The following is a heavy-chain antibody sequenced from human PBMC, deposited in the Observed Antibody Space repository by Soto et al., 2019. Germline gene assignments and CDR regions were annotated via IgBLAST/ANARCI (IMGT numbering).Heavy chain of an antibody. Sequence: GSLRVSCAASGFTFSSYSMNWVRQAPGKGLEWVSYISSSSSTIYYADSVKGRFTISRDNAKNSLYLQMNSLRDEDTAVYYCARDTYYDFWSGYYNPPYYYGMDVWGQGTTVTVSS. J-gene: IGHJ6*02. CDR3: ARDTYYDFWSGYYNPPYYYGMDV. V-gene: IGHV3-48*02. CDR2: ISSSSSTI. CDR1: GFTFSSYS. D-gene: IGHD3-3*01.